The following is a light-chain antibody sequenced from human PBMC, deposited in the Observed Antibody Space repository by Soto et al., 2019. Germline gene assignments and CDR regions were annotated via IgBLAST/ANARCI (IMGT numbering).Light chain of an antibody. CDR2: RNN. J-gene: IGLJ3*02. CDR3: QSYDRFTPVV. Sequence: NFMLTQPHSVSESPGKTVTISCSRTGGSIASFYVQWYRQRPGSAPTTLIYRNNERPSGVPGRFSGSIDISSNSASLTISGLRTEDEADYYCQSYDRFTPVVLGGGTTLTVL. V-gene: IGLV6-57*04. CDR1: GGSIASFY.